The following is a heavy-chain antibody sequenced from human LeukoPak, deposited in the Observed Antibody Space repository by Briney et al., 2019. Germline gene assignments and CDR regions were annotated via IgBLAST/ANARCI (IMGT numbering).Heavy chain of an antibody. J-gene: IGHJ4*02. Sequence: GGSLRLSCAASGFTFTSYSMNQVRQAPGKGLEWVSYIRSRPSTIYYADSVKGRFTISRDNSKNTLYLQMNSLRAEDTAVYYCAKVVHRAYYYDSRFGYWGQGTLVTVSS. V-gene: IGHV3-48*01. CDR3: AKVVHRAYYYDSRFGY. CDR1: GFTFTSYS. CDR2: IRSRPSTI. D-gene: IGHD3-22*01.